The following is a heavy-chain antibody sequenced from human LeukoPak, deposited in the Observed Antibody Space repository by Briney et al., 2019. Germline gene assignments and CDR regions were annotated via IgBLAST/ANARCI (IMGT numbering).Heavy chain of an antibody. CDR2: IYSGGST. V-gene: IGHV3-53*01. CDR1: GFTVSSNY. D-gene: IGHD3-16*01. Sequence: GGSLRLSCAASGFTVSSNYMSWVRQAPGKGLEWVSVIYSGGSTYYADSVKGRFTISRDISKNTVYLQMSSLRAEDTAVYYCAKAGGIRPVAYWGQGTLVTVSS. J-gene: IGHJ4*02. CDR3: AKAGGIRPVAY.